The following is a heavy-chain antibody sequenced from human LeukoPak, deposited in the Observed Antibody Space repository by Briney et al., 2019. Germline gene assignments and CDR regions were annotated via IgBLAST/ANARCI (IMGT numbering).Heavy chain of an antibody. CDR3: AKEGLRFLEWLFPPGFSSAVEEGVDP. D-gene: IGHD3-3*01. J-gene: IGHJ5*02. CDR1: GFTFSSYA. V-gene: IGHV3-23*01. CDR2: ISGSGGST. Sequence: GRSLRLSCAASGFTFSSYAMSWVRQAPGKGLEWVSAISGSGGSTYYADSVKGRFTISRDNSKNTLYLQMNSLRAEDTAVYYCAKEGLRFLEWLFPPGFSSAVEEGVDPWGQGTLVTVSS.